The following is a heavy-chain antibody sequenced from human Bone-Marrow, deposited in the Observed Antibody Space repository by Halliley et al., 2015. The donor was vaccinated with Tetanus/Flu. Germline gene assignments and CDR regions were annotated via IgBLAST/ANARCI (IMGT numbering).Heavy chain of an antibody. J-gene: IGHJ4*02. D-gene: IGHD3-22*01. CDR1: GFTFSNYG. CDR2: MSFDGSNK. CDR3: AKAMGWYYDSSGFYSDY. V-gene: IGHV3-30*18. Sequence: SLRLSCAASGFTFSNYGMHWVRQAPGKGLEWVAIMSFDGSNKNYADSVKGRFTISRDNSKNTVYLQVDSLRAEDTAVYYCAKAMGWYYDSSGFYSDYWGQGTLFTVSS.